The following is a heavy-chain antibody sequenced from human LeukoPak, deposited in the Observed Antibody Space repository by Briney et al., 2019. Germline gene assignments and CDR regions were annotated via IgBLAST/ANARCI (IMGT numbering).Heavy chain of an antibody. CDR3: ARDWVGANLVY. CDR2: IIPILGIA. D-gene: IGHD1-26*01. CDR1: GGTFSSYA. Sequence: GSSVKVSCKASGGTFSSYAISWVRQAPGQGLEWMGRIIPILGIANYAQKFQGRVTITADKSTSTAYMELSSLRSEDTAVYYCARDWVGANLVYWGQGTLVTVSS. J-gene: IGHJ4*02. V-gene: IGHV1-69*04.